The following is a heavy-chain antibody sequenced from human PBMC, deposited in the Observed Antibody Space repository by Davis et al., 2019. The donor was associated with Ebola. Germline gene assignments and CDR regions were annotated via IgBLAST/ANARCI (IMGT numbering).Heavy chain of an antibody. Sequence: PSETLSLTCTVSGGSLSSYYWSWIRQPPGKGLEWIGYIYNIGSTTYNPSLKSRVTMSVDTSKNQISLQLTSVTAADTAVYYCAREKDYYYHGLDVWGQGTTVTVSS. CDR2: IYNIGST. J-gene: IGHJ6*02. CDR1: GGSLSSYY. V-gene: IGHV4-59*01. CDR3: AREKDYYYHGLDV. D-gene: IGHD2-15*01.